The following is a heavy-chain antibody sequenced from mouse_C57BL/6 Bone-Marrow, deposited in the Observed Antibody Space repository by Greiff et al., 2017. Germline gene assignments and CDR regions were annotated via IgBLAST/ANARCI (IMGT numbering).Heavy chain of an antibody. Sequence: EVKLMESGGGLVQPKGSLKLSCAASGFSFNTYAMNWVRQAPGKGLEWVARIRSKSNNYATYYADSVKDRFTISRDDSESMLYLQMNNLKTEDTAMYYCVSGDYYGYDGFAYWGQGTLVTVSA. CDR3: VSGDYYGYDGFAY. J-gene: IGHJ3*01. CDR2: IRSKSNNYAT. V-gene: IGHV10-1*01. D-gene: IGHD2-2*01. CDR1: GFSFNTYA.